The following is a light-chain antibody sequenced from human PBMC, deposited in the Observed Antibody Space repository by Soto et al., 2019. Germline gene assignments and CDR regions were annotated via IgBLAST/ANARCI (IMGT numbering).Light chain of an antibody. Sequence: QSVLTQPASVSGSPGQSITISCTGTSSDVVGYNYVSWYQQHPGKAPKLMIYDVSNRLSGVSNRFSGSKSGNTASLTISGLQAEDEADYYCSSYTSSSTPYVFGTGTKVTVL. CDR2: DVS. J-gene: IGLJ1*01. CDR1: SSDVVGYNY. V-gene: IGLV2-14*01. CDR3: SSYTSSSTPYV.